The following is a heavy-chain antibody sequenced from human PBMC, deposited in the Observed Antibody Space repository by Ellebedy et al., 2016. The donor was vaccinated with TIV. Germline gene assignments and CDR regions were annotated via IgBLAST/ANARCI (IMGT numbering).Heavy chain of an antibody. CDR2: INSGGSTI. CDR3: VRGRNYYASRTYWAFDI. V-gene: IGHV3-48*03. Sequence: GGSLRLSCAASGFTLRGYEMSWVRQAPGKGLEWISYINSGGSTIYYADSVKGRFTISRDIAKNSLSLQMSSLRVDDTAFYYCVRGRNYYASRTYWAFDIWGQGTTVTVSS. CDR1: GFTLRGYE. J-gene: IGHJ3*02. D-gene: IGHD3-10*01.